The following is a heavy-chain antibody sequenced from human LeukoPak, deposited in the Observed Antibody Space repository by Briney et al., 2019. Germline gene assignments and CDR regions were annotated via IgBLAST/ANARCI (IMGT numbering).Heavy chain of an antibody. J-gene: IGHJ4*02. CDR1: GFTFSSYG. V-gene: IGHV3-33*06. D-gene: IGHD4-11*01. CDR3: AKSWDYSNYGPPGY. Sequence: GGSLRLSCAASGFTFSSYGMHWVRQAPGKGLEWVAVIWYDGSNKYYADSVKGRFTISRDNSKNTLYLQMNSLRAEDTAVYYCAKSWDYSNYGPPGYWGQGTLVTVSS. CDR2: IWYDGSNK.